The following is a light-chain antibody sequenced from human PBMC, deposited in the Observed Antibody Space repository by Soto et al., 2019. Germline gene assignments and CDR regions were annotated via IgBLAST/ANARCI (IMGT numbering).Light chain of an antibody. CDR3: QHYNRT. CDR1: QSISSW. CDR2: DAS. Sequence: DIQMTQSPSTLSASVGDRVTITCRASQSISSWLAWYQQKPGKAPKLLIYDASSLESGVPSRFSGSGSGTELTLTIRGPHPDDFATYSCQHYNRTFCQGTQLEI. V-gene: IGKV1-5*01. J-gene: IGKJ1*01.